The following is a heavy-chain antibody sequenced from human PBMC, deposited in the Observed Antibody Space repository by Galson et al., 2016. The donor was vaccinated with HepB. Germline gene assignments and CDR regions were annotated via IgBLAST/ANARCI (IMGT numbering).Heavy chain of an antibody. V-gene: IGHV6-1*01. CDR3: ASSGLYDNGMDV. D-gene: IGHD3-10*01. CDR1: GDSVSNNRAA. J-gene: IGHJ6*02. CDR2: TYYRSKWYN. Sequence: CAISGDSVSNNRAAWNWIRQSPSRGLEWLGRTYYRSKWYNDYAGSAKSRIAINADTSKNQFSLQLNSVTPEDTAVYYRASSGLYDNGMDVWGQGTTVTVSS.